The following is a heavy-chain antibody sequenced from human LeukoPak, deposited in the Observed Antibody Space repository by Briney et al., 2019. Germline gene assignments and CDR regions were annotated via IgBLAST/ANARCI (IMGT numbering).Heavy chain of an antibody. D-gene: IGHD3-3*01. CDR3: AIGPGGYYFDY. Sequence: SETLSLTCTVYGGSFGNYYWSWIRQPPGKGLEWIAEINQGGNTNYNPSLKSRVTISLGTSKNQFSLKLSSVSAADTAVYYCAIGPGGYYFDYWGQGTLVTVSS. CDR2: INQGGNT. V-gene: IGHV4-34*01. CDR1: GGSFGNYY. J-gene: IGHJ4*02.